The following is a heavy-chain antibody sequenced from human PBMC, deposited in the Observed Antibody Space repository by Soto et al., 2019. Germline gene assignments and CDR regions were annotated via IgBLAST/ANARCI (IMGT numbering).Heavy chain of an antibody. V-gene: IGHV4-59*11. J-gene: IGHJ4*02. CDR1: GDSISTHY. Sequence: PSQTLSLTCTVAGDSISTHYWSCIRQPPGKGLQWIGYIFYRGGAAYNPSLKSRVTISLDMSKKQFSLKLSSVTAADTATYSCVKSGDNYNALDYWGQRIPVTVSS. CDR2: IFYRGGA. CDR3: VKSGDNYNALDY. D-gene: IGHD1-1*01.